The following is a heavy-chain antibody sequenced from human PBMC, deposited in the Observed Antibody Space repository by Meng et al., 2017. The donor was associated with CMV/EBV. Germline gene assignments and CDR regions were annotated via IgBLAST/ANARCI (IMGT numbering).Heavy chain of an antibody. Sequence: GESLKISCAASGFTFSSYSMNWVRQAPGKGLEWVSSISSSSSYIYYADSVKGRFTISRDNAKNSLYLQMNSLRAEDTAVYYCAREGNGYGYQLLRTPYYFDYWGQGTLVNVSS. CDR1: GFTFSSYS. CDR3: AREGNGYGYQLLRTPYYFDY. V-gene: IGHV3-21*01. CDR2: ISSSSSYI. J-gene: IGHJ4*02. D-gene: IGHD2-2*01.